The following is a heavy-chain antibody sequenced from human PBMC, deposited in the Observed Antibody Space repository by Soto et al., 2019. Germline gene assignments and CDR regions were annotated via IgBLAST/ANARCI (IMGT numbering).Heavy chain of an antibody. D-gene: IGHD3-10*01. CDR3: IGSFPF. V-gene: IGHV3-49*03. J-gene: IGHJ1*01. Sequence: GGSLRLSCTGSGFPFANFLMSWFRQAPGKGLEWVGFIRSQPYGGTTQYAASVRGRFTISRGDSKGIAYLQMNSLKSEDSGVYYCIGSFPFWGQGTLVTVSS. CDR1: GFPFANFL. CDR2: IRSQPYGGTT.